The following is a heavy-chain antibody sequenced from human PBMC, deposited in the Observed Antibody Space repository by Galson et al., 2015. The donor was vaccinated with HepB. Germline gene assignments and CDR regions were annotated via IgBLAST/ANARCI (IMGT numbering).Heavy chain of an antibody. CDR1: GFTFSSYG. V-gene: IGHV3-48*02. J-gene: IGHJ5*02. CDR3: ARTFGDIAARWFVP. CDR2: ISSSSSVI. Sequence: SLRLSCAASGFTFSSYGMNWVRQAPGKGLEWVSYISSSSSVIKYADSVKGRFTISRDNAKNSLYLQMNSLRDEDTAVYYCARTFGDIAARWFVPWGQGTLVTVSS. D-gene: IGHD6-6*01.